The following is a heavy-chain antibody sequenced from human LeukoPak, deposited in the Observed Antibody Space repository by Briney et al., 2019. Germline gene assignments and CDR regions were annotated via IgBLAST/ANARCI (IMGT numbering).Heavy chain of an antibody. CDR3: AKKIGTGPGHNWFDP. CDR2: ISDSGDNT. CDR1: GSNFCSYY. J-gene: IGHJ5*02. Sequence: GGSLRLSCAASGSNFCSYYMTWVRQAPGKGLEWVSVISDSGDNTYYADSVKGRFTVSRDNSRDTLYLQMNSLRAEDTALYYCAKKIGTGPGHNWFDPWGQGTLVTVSS. V-gene: IGHV3-23*01. D-gene: IGHD2-8*02.